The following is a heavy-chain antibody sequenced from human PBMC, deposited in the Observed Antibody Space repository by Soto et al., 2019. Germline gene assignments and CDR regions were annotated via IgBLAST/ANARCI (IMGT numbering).Heavy chain of an antibody. J-gene: IGHJ4*01. D-gene: IGHD5-18*01. V-gene: IGHV1-58*01. Sequence: SVKVSCKASGCTFTSSAVQWVRQARGQRLEGIGWIVVGSGNTNYAQKFQERVTITRDMSTSTAYMELSSLRSEGTAVYYCAAGRIQLWHSPNTFDYWGQ. CDR3: AAGRIQLWHSPNTFDY. CDR2: IVVGSGNT. CDR1: GCTFTSSA.